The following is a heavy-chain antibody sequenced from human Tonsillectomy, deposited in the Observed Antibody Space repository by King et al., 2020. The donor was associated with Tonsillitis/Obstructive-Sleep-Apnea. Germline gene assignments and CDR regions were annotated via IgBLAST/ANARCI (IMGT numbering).Heavy chain of an antibody. V-gene: IGHV3-74*01. Sequence: VQLVESGGGLVQPGGSLRLSCAASGFTFSSYWMHWFRQAPGKGLVWVSRINSDGSGTNYADSVNGRFTVSRDKAKNTPYLQMKSLRAEDTAVYYCAREYSTSSGRCYDYWGQGTLVTVSS. CDR1: GFTFSSYW. CDR3: AREYSTSSGRCYDY. D-gene: IGHD6-6*01. J-gene: IGHJ4*02. CDR2: INSDGSGT.